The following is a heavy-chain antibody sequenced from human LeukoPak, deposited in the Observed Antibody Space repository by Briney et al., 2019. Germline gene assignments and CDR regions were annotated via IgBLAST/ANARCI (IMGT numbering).Heavy chain of an antibody. CDR3: ARGGYYDSSGYYYKRHLDY. V-gene: IGHV4-4*07. CDR1: GGSISSYY. J-gene: IGHJ4*02. CDR2: IYTSGST. Sequence: SETLSLTXTVSGGSISSYYWSWIRQPTGKGVEWIGRIYTSGSTNYNPSLKSRVTMSVDTSKNQFSLKLSSVTAADTAVYYCARGGYYDSSGYYYKRHLDYWGQGTLVTVSS. D-gene: IGHD3-22*01.